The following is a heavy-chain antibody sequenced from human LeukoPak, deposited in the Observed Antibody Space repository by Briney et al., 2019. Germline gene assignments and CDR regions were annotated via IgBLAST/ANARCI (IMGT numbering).Heavy chain of an antibody. CDR3: ANSDSGSYPR. CDR2: ISSSSSYI. V-gene: IGHV3-21*01. D-gene: IGHD1-26*01. CDR1: GFTFSSYS. J-gene: IGHJ4*02. Sequence: GGSLRLSCAASGFTFSSYSMNWVRQAPGKGLEWVSSISSSSSYIYHADSVKGRFTISRDNAKNSLYLQMNSLRAEDTAVYYCANSDSGSYPRWGQGTLVTVSS.